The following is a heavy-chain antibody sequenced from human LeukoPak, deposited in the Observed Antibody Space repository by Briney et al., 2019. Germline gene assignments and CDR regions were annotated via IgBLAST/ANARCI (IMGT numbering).Heavy chain of an antibody. Sequence: GGSLRLSCAASGFTFTIYSLNWVRQAPGKGLEWVASISSSSSYINYADSVKGRFIISRDNANNSLYLQMSSLRAEDTAVYYCARDLYGDYLFDDWGQGTLVIVSS. CDR2: ISSSSSYI. V-gene: IGHV3-21*01. CDR1: GFTFTIYS. CDR3: ARDLYGDYLFDD. D-gene: IGHD4-17*01. J-gene: IGHJ4*02.